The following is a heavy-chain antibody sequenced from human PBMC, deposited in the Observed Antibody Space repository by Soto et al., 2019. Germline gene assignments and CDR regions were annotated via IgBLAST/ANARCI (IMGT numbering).Heavy chain of an antibody. CDR1: GFTFDDFA. CDR3: SKGGSASFTAPAGRDNWFAP. J-gene: IGHJ5*02. V-gene: IGHV3-9*01. CDR2: ISWNGGRV. D-gene: IGHD6-6*01. Sequence: EVQLVESGGGLVQPGRSLRLSCAASGFTFDDFAMYWVRQAPGKGLEWVAVISWNGGRVAYADSVKGRFTISRDNAENSLFLRMNSLRADDTALYYCSKGGSASFTAPAGRDNWFAPWGQGTLVTVSS.